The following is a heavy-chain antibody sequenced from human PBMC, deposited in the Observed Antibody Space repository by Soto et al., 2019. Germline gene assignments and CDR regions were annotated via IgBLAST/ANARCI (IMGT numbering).Heavy chain of an antibody. V-gene: IGHV3-23*01. CDR3: AKEGYSTNQHYYYYMDV. J-gene: IGHJ6*03. CDR1: GFTFSSYA. CDR2: ISGSGGST. Sequence: EVQLLESGGGLVQPGGSLRLSCAASGFTFSSYAMSWVRQAPGKGLEWVSAISGSGGSTYYADSVKGRFTISRDNSKNTLYLQMNSLRAEDTAVYYCAKEGYSTNQHYYYYMDVWGKGTTVTVSS. D-gene: IGHD6-13*01.